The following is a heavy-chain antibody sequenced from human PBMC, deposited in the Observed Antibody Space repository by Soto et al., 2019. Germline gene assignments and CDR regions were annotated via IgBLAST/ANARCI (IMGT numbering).Heavy chain of an antibody. CDR2: IYYGGST. CDR3: GKNWNWGSLVH. V-gene: IGHV4-59*08. J-gene: IGHJ4*02. CDR1: GDSISTDY. D-gene: IGHD7-27*01. Sequence: SETLSLTCTVSGDSISTDYWSWIRQSPGKGLEWIGFIYYGGSTDYNPSLKSRVTISVDTPKNQFSLKLSSVTAADTAVYYCGKNWNWGSLVHWGQGTLVTVSS.